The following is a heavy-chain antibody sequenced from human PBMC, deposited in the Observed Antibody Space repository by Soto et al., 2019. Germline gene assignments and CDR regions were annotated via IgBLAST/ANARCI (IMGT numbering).Heavy chain of an antibody. V-gene: IGHV4-31*03. D-gene: IGHD3-3*01. CDR3: ARGIYFDFWSGYPGYFDY. J-gene: IGHJ4*02. Sequence: QVQLQESGPGLVKPSQTLSLTCTVSGGSISSGGYYWSWIRQHPGKGLEWIGDIYYSGSTYYNPSLKSRVTIAVDASKNQCSLKLSSVTAADTAVYYCARGIYFDFWSGYPGYFDYWGQGTLVTVSS. CDR1: GGSISSGGYY. CDR2: IYYSGST.